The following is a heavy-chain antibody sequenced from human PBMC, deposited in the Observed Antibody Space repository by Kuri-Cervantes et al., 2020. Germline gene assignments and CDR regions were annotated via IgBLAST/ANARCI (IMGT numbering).Heavy chain of an antibody. CDR3: AKDTSYYYSNALQH. Sequence: GESLKISCAASGFTFSSYSMNRVRQAPGKGLEWVSYISSSSSTIYYADSVKGRFTISRDNAKNSLYLQMSSLRAEDTALYYCAKDTSYYYSNALQHWGQGTLVTVSS. CDR1: GFTFSSYS. CDR2: ISSSSSTI. D-gene: IGHD3-22*01. V-gene: IGHV3-48*01. J-gene: IGHJ1*01.